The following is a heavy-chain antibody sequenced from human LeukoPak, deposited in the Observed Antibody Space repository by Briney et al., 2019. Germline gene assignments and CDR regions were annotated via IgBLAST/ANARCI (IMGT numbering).Heavy chain of an antibody. Sequence: ASVKVSCKASGYTFTSYFMHWVRQAPGQGLEWMGIINPSRGSTNYAQKFQGRVTMTRDMSTSTVYMELSSLRSEDTAVYYCARRVDTAMVSPLGYWGQGTLVTVSS. D-gene: IGHD5-18*01. CDR2: INPSRGST. V-gene: IGHV1-46*01. CDR3: ARRVDTAMVSPLGY. J-gene: IGHJ4*02. CDR1: GYTFTSYF.